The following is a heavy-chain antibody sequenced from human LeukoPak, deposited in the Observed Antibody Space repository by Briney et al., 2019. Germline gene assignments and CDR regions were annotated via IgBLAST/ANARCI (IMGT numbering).Heavy chain of an antibody. CDR3: ARVVVGNNIWLDP. Sequence: GGSLRLSCAASGFTFSAHYMTWVRQAPGKGLEWVATIKEDESDKSYVDSVKGRFTISRDNAKNLVYLQMNSLRAEDTAVYYCARVVVGNNIWLDPWGQGALVTVSP. V-gene: IGHV3-7*03. CDR2: IKEDESDK. J-gene: IGHJ5*02. CDR1: GFTFSAHY. D-gene: IGHD2-15*01.